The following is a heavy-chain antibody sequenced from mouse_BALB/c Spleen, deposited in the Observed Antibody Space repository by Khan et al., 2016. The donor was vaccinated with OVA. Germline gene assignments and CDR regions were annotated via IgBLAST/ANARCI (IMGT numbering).Heavy chain of an antibody. Sequence: EVELVESGGDLVKPGGSLKLSCAASGFTFSTYGMSWVRQTPDKRLEWVATISRGGNYTYYPDSVKGRFTISRDNAKNTLYRQMSSLKSEDTAMYYCARQGFYGMDYWGQGTSVTVSS. CDR2: ISRGGNYT. J-gene: IGHJ4*01. CDR1: GFTFSTYG. CDR3: ARQGFYGMDY. V-gene: IGHV5-6*01.